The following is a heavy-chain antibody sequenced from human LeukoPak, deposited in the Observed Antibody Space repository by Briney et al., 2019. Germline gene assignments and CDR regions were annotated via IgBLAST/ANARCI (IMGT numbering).Heavy chain of an antibody. D-gene: IGHD2-8*01. CDR1: GFTFSTYA. V-gene: IGHV3-30-3*01. Sequence: GGSPRLSCAASGFTFSTYAMHWVRQAPGKGLEWVAVISYDGSNKYYADSVKGRFTISRDNSKNTLYLQMNSLRAEDTAVYYCARPYCTNGVCHYYFDYWGQGTLVTVSS. CDR3: ARPYCTNGVCHYYFDY. J-gene: IGHJ4*02. CDR2: ISYDGSNK.